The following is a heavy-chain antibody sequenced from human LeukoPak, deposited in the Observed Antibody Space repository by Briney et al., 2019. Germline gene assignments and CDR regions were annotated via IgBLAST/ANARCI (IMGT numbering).Heavy chain of an antibody. CDR1: GFTFSSYG. CDR3: ARVRSSSSLSPWYFGL. J-gene: IGHJ2*01. D-gene: IGHD6-13*01. V-gene: IGHV3-30*02. Sequence: GGSLRLSCAASGFTFSSYGMHWVRQAPGKGLEWVVFIRYDGSNKYYADSVKGRFTISRDNSKNTLYLQMNSLRAEDTAVYYCARVRSSSSLSPWYFGLWGRGTLVTVSS. CDR2: IRYDGSNK.